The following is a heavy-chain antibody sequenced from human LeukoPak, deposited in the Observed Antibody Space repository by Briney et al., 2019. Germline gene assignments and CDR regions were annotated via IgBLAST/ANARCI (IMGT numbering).Heavy chain of an antibody. J-gene: IGHJ4*02. Sequence: PSETLSLTCTVSGGSISSSRYYWGWIRQPPGKGLEWIGNIYYSGATYYNPSLKSRVTMSVDTSKNQFSLKLSSATAADTAVYYCATIAVAGIHSDNWGQGTLVTVSS. CDR3: ATIAVAGIHSDN. CDR1: GGSISSSRYY. CDR2: IYYSGAT. V-gene: IGHV4-39*01. D-gene: IGHD6-13*01.